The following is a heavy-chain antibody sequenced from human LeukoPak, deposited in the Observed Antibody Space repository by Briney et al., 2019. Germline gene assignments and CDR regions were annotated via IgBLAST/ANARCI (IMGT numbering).Heavy chain of an antibody. CDR2: IKSKTDGGTT. V-gene: IGHV3-15*01. Sequence: GGSLRLSCAASGFTFSNAWMSWVRQAPGKGLEWVGRIKSKTDGGTTDYAAPVKGRFTISRDDSKNTLYLQMNSLKTEDTAVYYCTTDRVVRATHYYYGMDVWGQGTTVTVSS. CDR1: GFTFSNAW. D-gene: IGHD3-10*01. J-gene: IGHJ6*02. CDR3: TTDRVVRATHYYYGMDV.